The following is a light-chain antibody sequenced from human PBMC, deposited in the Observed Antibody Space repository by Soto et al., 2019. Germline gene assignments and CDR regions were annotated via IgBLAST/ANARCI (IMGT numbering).Light chain of an antibody. CDR2: GVT. Sequence: QSALTQPASVSGSPGQSITISCTGTSSDVGGYDYVSWYQHHPGKAPKLMIYGVTNRPSGVSNRFSGSKSGNTASLTISGLQAEDEADYYCCSYTSISTLVFGGGTKLTVL. V-gene: IGLV2-14*01. CDR3: CSYTSISTLV. J-gene: IGLJ2*01. CDR1: SSDVGGYDY.